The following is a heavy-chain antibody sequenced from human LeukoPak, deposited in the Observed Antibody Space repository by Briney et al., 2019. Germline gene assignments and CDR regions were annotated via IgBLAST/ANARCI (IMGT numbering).Heavy chain of an antibody. Sequence: PGGSLSLSCGGSGFTFSDYYMNWIRQTPGKGLEWVSYISSSGSSIYQADSVKGRFTISRDNAKNSLYLQMNSLRAEDTAVYYCATASAITSPGTFEHWGQGTLVTVSS. CDR3: ATASAITSPGTFEH. CDR1: GFTFSDYY. J-gene: IGHJ1*01. CDR2: ISSSGSSI. D-gene: IGHD1-1*01. V-gene: IGHV3-11*01.